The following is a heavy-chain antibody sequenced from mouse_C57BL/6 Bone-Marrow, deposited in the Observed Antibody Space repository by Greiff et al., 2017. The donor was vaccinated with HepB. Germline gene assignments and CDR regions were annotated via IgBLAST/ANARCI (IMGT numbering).Heavy chain of an antibody. Sequence: VQLQESGGDLVKPGGSLKLSCAASGFTFSSYGMSWVRQTPDKRLEWVATISSGGSYTYYPDSVKGRFTISRDNAKNTLFLQMTSLRSEDTAMYYCARRLRRGAMDYWGQGTSVTVSS. V-gene: IGHV5-6*01. CDR3: ARRLRRGAMDY. CDR2: ISSGGSYT. J-gene: IGHJ4*01. CDR1: GFTFSSYG. D-gene: IGHD2-4*01.